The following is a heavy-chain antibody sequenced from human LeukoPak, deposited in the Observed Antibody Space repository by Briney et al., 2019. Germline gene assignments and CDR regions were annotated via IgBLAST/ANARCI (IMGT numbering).Heavy chain of an antibody. V-gene: IGHV3-23*01. Sequence: GGSLRLSCAASGFTFSSYAMSWVRQAPGKGLEWVSAISGSGGSTYYADSVKGRFTISRDNSKNTLYLQMNSLRAEDTAVYYCSKPPYAYYDVLTGYYWTAFDIWGQGTMVTVSS. CDR2: ISGSGGST. D-gene: IGHD3-9*01. CDR1: GFTFSSYA. CDR3: SKPPYAYYDVLTGYYWTAFDI. J-gene: IGHJ3*02.